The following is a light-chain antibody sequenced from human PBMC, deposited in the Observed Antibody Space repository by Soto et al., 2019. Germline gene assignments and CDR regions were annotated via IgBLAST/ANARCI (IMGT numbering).Light chain of an antibody. CDR3: SSYTSTSAPYV. CDR2: DVS. J-gene: IGLJ1*01. V-gene: IGLV2-14*03. Sequence: QSALTQPASVSGFPGQSITISCTGTSSDTGGYDYVSWYQQHPGKAPKLIIYDVSGRPSGVSNRFSGSKSANTASLTISGLQAEDEADYHCSSYTSTSAPYVFGTGTKVTVL. CDR1: SSDTGGYDY.